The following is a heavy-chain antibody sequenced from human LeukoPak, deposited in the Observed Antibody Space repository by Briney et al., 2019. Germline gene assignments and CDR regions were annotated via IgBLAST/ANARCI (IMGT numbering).Heavy chain of an antibody. CDR3: VKRGGYSGCDLNFDY. V-gene: IGHV3-21*01. Sequence: PGGSLRLSCAASGFTFSSYSMNWVRQAPGKGLEWVSSISSSSSYIYYADSVKGRFTISRDNSKNTLYLQMSSLRAEDTAVYYCVKRGGYSGCDLNFDYWGQGTLVTVSS. D-gene: IGHD5-12*01. CDR1: GFTFSSYS. J-gene: IGHJ4*02. CDR2: ISSSSSYI.